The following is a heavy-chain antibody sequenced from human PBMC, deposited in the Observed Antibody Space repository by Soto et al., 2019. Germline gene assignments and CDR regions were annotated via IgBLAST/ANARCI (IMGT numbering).Heavy chain of an antibody. CDR2: IYYSGST. CDR3: AREDDYAWGTSYFDY. V-gene: IGHV4-30-4*02. D-gene: IGHD3-16*01. CDR1: GGSISSGDYY. J-gene: IGHJ4*02. Sequence: SETLSLTCTVSGGSISSGDYYWSWIRQPPGKGLEWIGYIYYSGSTYYNPSLKSRVTMSVDTSKNQISLKLSSVTAADTAVYYCAREDDYAWGTSYFDYWGQGTLVTVSS.